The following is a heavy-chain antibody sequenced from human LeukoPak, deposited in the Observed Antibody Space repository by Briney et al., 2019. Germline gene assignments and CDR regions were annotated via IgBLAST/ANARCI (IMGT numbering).Heavy chain of an antibody. Sequence: SVKVSCKASGGTFSSYAISWVRQAPGQGLEWMGGIIPIFGTANYAQKFQGRVTITADESTSTAYMELSSLRSEDTAVYYCARVEGGSSDRFDYWGQGTLVTVSS. J-gene: IGHJ4*02. CDR1: GGTFSSYA. CDR3: ARVEGGSSDRFDY. CDR2: IIPIFGTA. V-gene: IGHV1-69*13. D-gene: IGHD6-6*01.